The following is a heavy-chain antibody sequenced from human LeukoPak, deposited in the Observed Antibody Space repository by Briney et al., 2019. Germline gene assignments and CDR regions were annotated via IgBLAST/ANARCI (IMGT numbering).Heavy chain of an antibody. Sequence: HAGGSLRLSCAASGFTFSSYSMNWVRQAPGKGLEWVSTISGSNSTYYADSVKGRFTISRDNSKNTLYLQMNSLRVEDTAVYYCAKGRPPLYEGGQGTLVTVSS. CDR3: AKGRPPLYE. D-gene: IGHD3-16*01. CDR1: GFTFSSYS. V-gene: IGHV3-23*01. CDR2: ISGSNST. J-gene: IGHJ4*02.